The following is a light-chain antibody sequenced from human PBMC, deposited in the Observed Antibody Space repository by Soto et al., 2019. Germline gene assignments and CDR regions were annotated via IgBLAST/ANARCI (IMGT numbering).Light chain of an antibody. CDR3: QQYGGSPLIT. CDR1: QSVSSSS. J-gene: IGKJ5*01. Sequence: EVVLTQSPGTLSLSLGERATLSCRASQSVSSSSLAWYQQKPGQAPRLLIYGASNRATGIPDRLSSSGSGTDFSLTISRLEPEDFAGYYCQQYGGSPLITFGQGTRLEIK. V-gene: IGKV3-20*01. CDR2: GAS.